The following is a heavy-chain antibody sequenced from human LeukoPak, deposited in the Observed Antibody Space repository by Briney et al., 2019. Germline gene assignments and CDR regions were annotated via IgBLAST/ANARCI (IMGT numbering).Heavy chain of an antibody. J-gene: IGHJ3*02. D-gene: IGHD5-24*01. CDR1: GGSISSSSYY. Sequence: PSETLSLTCTVSGGSISSSSYYWGWIRQPPGKGLEWIGSIYYSGSTYYNPSLKSRVTISVDTSKNQFSLKLSSVTAADTAVYYCARVRDGYKNAFDIWGQGTMVTVSS. V-gene: IGHV4-39*07. CDR3: ARVRDGYKNAFDI. CDR2: IYYSGST.